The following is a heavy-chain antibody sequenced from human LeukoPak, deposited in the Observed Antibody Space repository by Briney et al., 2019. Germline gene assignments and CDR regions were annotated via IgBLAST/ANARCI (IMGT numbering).Heavy chain of an antibody. CDR2: ISGSGGST. J-gene: IGHJ4*02. Sequence: PGGSLRLSCAASGFTFSSYVMSWVRQAPGKGLEWVSAISGSGGSTYYADSVKGRFTISRDNSKNTLYLRMNSLRAEDTAVYYCARDDSVYRIAAAGTNYWGQGTLVTVSS. CDR1: GFTFSSYV. V-gene: IGHV3-23*01. D-gene: IGHD6-13*01. CDR3: ARDDSVYRIAAAGTNY.